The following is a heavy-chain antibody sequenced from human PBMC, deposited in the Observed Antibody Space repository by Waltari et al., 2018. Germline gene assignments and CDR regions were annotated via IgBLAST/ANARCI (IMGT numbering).Heavy chain of an antibody. CDR3: ARHSPGSTWFDP. CDR1: SGSITSPVYY. D-gene: IGHD7-27*01. Sequence: QLQLQESGPGLVKPSETLSLTCSLSSGSITSPVYYWDWIRQSPGKGLEWIGNIYSRGNIHYNPSLGSRVTMSLDSSNNQCSLELRSVTAADTAVYYCARHSPGSTWFDPWGQGTLVTVSS. CDR2: IYSRGNI. J-gene: IGHJ5*02. V-gene: IGHV4-39*01.